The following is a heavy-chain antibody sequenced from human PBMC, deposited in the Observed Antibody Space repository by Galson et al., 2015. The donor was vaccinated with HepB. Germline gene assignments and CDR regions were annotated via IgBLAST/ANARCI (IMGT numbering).Heavy chain of an antibody. CDR1: GGTFSSYA. Sequence: SVKVSCKASGGTFSSYAISWVRQAPGQGLEWMGRIIPILGIANYAQKFQGRVTITADKSTSTAYMELSSLRSEDTAVYYCARDKRVEIPRRHLWYFDLWGRGTLVTVSS. J-gene: IGHJ2*01. CDR3: ARDKRVEIPRRHLWYFDL. V-gene: IGHV1-69*04. D-gene: IGHD5-24*01. CDR2: IIPILGIA.